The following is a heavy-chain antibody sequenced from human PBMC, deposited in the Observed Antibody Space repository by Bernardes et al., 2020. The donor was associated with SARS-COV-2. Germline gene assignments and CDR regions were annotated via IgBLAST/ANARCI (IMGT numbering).Heavy chain of an antibody. CDR2: ISGSSNNI. Sequence: GGSLRLSCAASGFTFSSYTMNWVRQAPGKGLEWLSYISGSSNNIYYADSVKGRFTISRDNAKNSLYLHMNSLRAEDTAVYYCARDSRWELVDCRGQGTLGTVSS. D-gene: IGHD1-26*01. V-gene: IGHV3-48*01. CDR1: GFTFSSYT. J-gene: IGHJ4*02. CDR3: ARDSRWELVDC.